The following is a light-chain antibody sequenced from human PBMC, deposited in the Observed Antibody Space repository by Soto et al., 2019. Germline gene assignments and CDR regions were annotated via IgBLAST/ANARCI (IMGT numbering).Light chain of an antibody. CDR3: QQYNRWPPLT. J-gene: IGKJ4*01. Sequence: DIVMTQSPATLSVSPGERATLSCRASQSVNSNLAWYQQKPGQAPRLLIYGASTRATGISARFSGSGSGTEFALTISRLQSEVFAVYYCQQYNRWPPLTFGGGTKVEI. CDR2: GAS. V-gene: IGKV3-15*01. CDR1: QSVNSN.